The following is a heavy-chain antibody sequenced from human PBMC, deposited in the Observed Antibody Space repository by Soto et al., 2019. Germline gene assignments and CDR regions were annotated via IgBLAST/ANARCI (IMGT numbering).Heavy chain of an antibody. CDR2: ILVGGST. Sequence: PGGSLRLSCAVSGFICSSYDMSWVRQAPGKGLEWVSTILVGGSTHYEDSVKGWFTISRDTSKNTVYLQMNSLTAGDTAFYYCAKETANSGGDFEIYGQGTMVTVSS. CDR1: GFICSSYD. CDR3: AKETANSGGDFEI. D-gene: IGHD1-26*01. J-gene: IGHJ3*02. V-gene: IGHV3-23*01.